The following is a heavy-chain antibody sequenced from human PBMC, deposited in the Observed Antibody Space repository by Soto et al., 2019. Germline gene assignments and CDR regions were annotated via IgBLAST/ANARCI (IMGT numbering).Heavy chain of an antibody. D-gene: IGHD6-25*01. J-gene: IGHJ5*02. Sequence: SETLSLTCAVYGGSFSGYYWSWIRQPPGKGLEWIGEINHSGSTNYNPSLKSRVTISVDTSKNQFSLKLSSVTAADTAVYYCARGREQGLPDSVSGEYNWFDPWGQGTLVTVSS. CDR1: GGSFSGYY. CDR3: ARGREQGLPDSVSGEYNWFDP. CDR2: INHSGST. V-gene: IGHV4-34*01.